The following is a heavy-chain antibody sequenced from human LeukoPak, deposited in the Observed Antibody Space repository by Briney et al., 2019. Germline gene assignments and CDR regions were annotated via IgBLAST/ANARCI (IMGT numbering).Heavy chain of an antibody. CDR1: GYSISSGYY. J-gene: IGHJ5*02. D-gene: IGHD3-16*02. CDR3: ARHDEVNYDYVWGSYRLTGPNWFDP. V-gene: IGHV4-38-2*01. Sequence: PSETLSLTCSVSGYSISSGYYWGWIRQPPGKGLEWIGSIYHSGSTYSHYNPSLKSRVTISVDTSKNQFSLKLSSVTAADTAVYYCARHDEVNYDYVWGSYRLTGPNWFDPWGQGTLVTVSS. CDR2: IYHSGST.